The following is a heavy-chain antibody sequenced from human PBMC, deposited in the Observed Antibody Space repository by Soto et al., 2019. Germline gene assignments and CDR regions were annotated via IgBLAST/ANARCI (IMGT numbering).Heavy chain of an antibody. CDR3: ARGGAAAGKVDY. CDR2: IYHSGST. CDR1: GGSTSSSNW. Sequence: QVQLQESGPGLVKPSGTLSLTCTVSGGSTSSSNWWSWVRQPPGKGLEWIGEIYHSGSTNYNPSLQSRVTISVDKSENQFSLKMRSLTAADTAVYYCARGGAAAGKVDYWGQGTLVTVSS. J-gene: IGHJ4*02. V-gene: IGHV4-4*02. D-gene: IGHD6-13*01.